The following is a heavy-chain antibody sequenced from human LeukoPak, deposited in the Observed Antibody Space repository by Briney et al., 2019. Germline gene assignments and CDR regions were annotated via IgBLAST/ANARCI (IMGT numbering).Heavy chain of an antibody. CDR2: IKQDGSEK. J-gene: IGHJ6*03. Sequence: AGGSLILSCAASGFTLSSYWMSWVRQAPGKGLEWVANIKQDGSEKYYVDSVKGRFTISRDNAKNSLYLQMNSLRAEDTAVYYCARDSYYMDVWGKGTTVTVSS. CDR1: GFTLSSYW. V-gene: IGHV3-7*01. CDR3: ARDSYYMDV.